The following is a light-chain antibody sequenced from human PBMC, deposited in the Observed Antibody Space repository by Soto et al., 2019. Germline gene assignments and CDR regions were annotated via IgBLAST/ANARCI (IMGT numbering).Light chain of an antibody. Sequence: EIVLTQSPGTLSLSRGERATLSCRASQSVSSGYLAWYQQKPGQAPRLLIYGASSRATGIPDRFSGSGSGTDFTLTISRLEPADFAVYYCQQYGSSPTFGQGTKVEIK. V-gene: IGKV3-20*01. CDR3: QQYGSSPT. CDR1: QSVSSGY. J-gene: IGKJ1*01. CDR2: GAS.